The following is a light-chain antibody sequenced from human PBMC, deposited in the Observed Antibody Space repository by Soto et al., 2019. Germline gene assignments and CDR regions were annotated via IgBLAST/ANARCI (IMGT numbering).Light chain of an antibody. J-gene: IGLJ1*01. CDR3: SSYTSSSTYV. Sequence: QSVLTQPASVSGSPGQSITISCTGTSSDVGGYNYVSWYQQHPGKAPKLIIYEVIKRPSGVSNRFSGSNSGNTASLTISGLQTEDEADYYCSSYTSSSTYVFGTGTKVTVL. CDR2: EVI. CDR1: SSDVGGYNY. V-gene: IGLV2-14*01.